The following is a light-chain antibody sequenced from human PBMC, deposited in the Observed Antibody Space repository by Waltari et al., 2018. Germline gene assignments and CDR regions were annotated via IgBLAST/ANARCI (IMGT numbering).Light chain of an antibody. V-gene: IGLV3-25*03. CDR1: ALPRQY. CDR2: KDT. J-gene: IGLJ2*01. CDR3: QSTDNSGTYVV. Sequence: SYELTQPPSVSVSPGQTARITCSGDALPRQYSFWYQQRSGPAPVLVIYKDTERPSGIPERFSGSSSGTRVTLTISGVQAQDEADYYCQSTDNSGTYVVFGGGTKLTVL.